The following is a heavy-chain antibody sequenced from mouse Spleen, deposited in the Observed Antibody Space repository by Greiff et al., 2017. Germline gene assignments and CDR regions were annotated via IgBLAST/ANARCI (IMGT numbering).Heavy chain of an antibody. J-gene: IGHJ2*01. V-gene: IGHV5-16*01. CDR1: GFTFSDYY. CDR3: ARDGGGYLDY. CDR2: INYDGSST. Sequence: EVKVVESEGGLVQPGSSMKLSCTASGFTFSDYYMAWVRQVPEKGLEWVANINYDGSSTYYLDSLKSRFIISRDNAKNILYLQMSSLKSEDTATYYCARDGGGYLDYWGQGTTLTVSS.